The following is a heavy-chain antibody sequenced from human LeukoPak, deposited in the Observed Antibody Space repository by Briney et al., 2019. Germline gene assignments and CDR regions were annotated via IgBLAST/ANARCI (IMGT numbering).Heavy chain of an antibody. J-gene: IGHJ4*02. Sequence: GGSLRLSCAASGFTFSSYEMNWVRQAPGKGLEWVSYISNSGSAIYYADSVKGQFAISRDNAKSSLYLQMNSLRAEDTAAYYCTRDSPGWFAYWGQGTLVTVSS. D-gene: IGHD3-10*01. CDR1: GFTFSSYE. CDR3: TRDSPGWFAY. V-gene: IGHV3-48*03. CDR2: ISNSGSAI.